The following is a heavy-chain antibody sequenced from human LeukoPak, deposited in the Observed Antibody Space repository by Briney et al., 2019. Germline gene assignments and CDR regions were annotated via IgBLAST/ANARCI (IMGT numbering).Heavy chain of an antibody. Sequence: GASVKVSCKPSGYSFTRKGISWVRQAPGQGLEWMAWISVNSGDTKFAQNFQDRVTLTTDTSTSTAYMELRGLRSDDTAVYYCARDVDFAFDYWGQGTLVTVSS. CDR1: GYSFTRKG. D-gene: IGHD3-9*01. V-gene: IGHV1-18*01. J-gene: IGHJ4*02. CDR3: ARDVDFAFDY. CDR2: ISVNSGDT.